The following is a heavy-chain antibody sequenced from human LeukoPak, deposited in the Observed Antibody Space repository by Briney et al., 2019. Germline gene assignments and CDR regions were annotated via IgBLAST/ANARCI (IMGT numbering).Heavy chain of an antibody. V-gene: IGHV1-2*06. CDR1: GYTFTGYY. Sequence: ASVKVSCKASGYTFTGYYMHWVRQAPGQGLEWMGRINPNSGGTNFVQKSQGRVTMTRDTSISTTYMELSRLRSDDTAVYYCVAGGVAGTNYWGQGTLVTVSS. CDR2: INPNSGGT. D-gene: IGHD6-19*01. J-gene: IGHJ4*02. CDR3: VAGGVAGTNY.